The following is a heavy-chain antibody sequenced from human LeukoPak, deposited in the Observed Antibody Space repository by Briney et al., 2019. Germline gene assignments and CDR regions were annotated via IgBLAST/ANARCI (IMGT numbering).Heavy chain of an antibody. D-gene: IGHD3-22*01. CDR3: ARGGYYYYDSSGYLDY. Sequence: GGSLRLSCAASGFTFSSYSMNWVRQAPGKGLEWVSSISSSSSYIYYADSVKGRFTISRDNAKNSLYLQMNSLRAEDTAVYYCARGGYYYYDSSGYLDYWGQGTLVTVSS. CDR2: ISSSSSYI. V-gene: IGHV3-21*01. CDR1: GFTFSSYS. J-gene: IGHJ4*02.